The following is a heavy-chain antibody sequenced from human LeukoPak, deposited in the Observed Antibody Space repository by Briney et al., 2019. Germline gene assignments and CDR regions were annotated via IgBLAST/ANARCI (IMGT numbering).Heavy chain of an antibody. CDR2: INHSGST. CDR1: GGSFSGYY. J-gene: IGHJ4*02. V-gene: IGHV4-34*01. D-gene: IGHD6-13*01. Sequence: SETLSLTCAVYGGSFSGYYWSWIRQPPGKGLEWIGEINHSGSTNYNPSLKSRVTISVDTSKNQFSLKLSSVTAADTAVYYCATEQLVPPTASLGGQGTLVTVSS. CDR3: ATEQLVPPTASL.